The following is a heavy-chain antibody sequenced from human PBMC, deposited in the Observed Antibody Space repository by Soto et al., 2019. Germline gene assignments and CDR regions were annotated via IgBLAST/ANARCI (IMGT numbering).Heavy chain of an antibody. Sequence: PGESLKISCKGSGYSFTSYWIGWVRQMPGKGLEWMGIIYPGDSDTRYSPSFQGQVTISADKSITTAYLQWSSLKASDTAMYFCARGYCSGTRCFTAFDIWGQGTMVT. J-gene: IGHJ3*02. CDR2: IYPGDSDT. CDR3: ARGYCSGTRCFTAFDI. D-gene: IGHD2-2*02. V-gene: IGHV5-51*01. CDR1: GYSFTSYW.